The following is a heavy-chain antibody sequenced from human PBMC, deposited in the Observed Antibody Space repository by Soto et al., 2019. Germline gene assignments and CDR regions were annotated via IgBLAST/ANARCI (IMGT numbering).Heavy chain of an antibody. Sequence: PSETLSLTCTVSGGSVSSSSCYWGWIRQPPGKGLEWIGYIYYSGSTYYNPSLKSRVTMSVDTSKNQFSLKLSSVTAVDTAVYYCARSPDSSGYYYVPYYYGMDVWGQGTTVTVSS. CDR2: IYYSGST. CDR1: GGSVSSSSCY. CDR3: ARSPDSSGYYYVPYYYGMDV. V-gene: IGHV4-39*07. J-gene: IGHJ6*02. D-gene: IGHD3-22*01.